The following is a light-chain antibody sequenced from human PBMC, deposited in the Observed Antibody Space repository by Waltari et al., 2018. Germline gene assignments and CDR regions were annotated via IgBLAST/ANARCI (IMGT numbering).Light chain of an antibody. CDR3: LQDYNYPRT. Sequence: AIQMPQSPSSLSASVVDRVTITCRASQGTRNDLGWYQQKPGKAPKFLIYAASSLQTGVPSRFSGSGSGTDFTLTISSLQPEDFATYYCLQDYNYPRTFGQGTKVDIK. V-gene: IGKV1-6*01. CDR1: QGTRND. CDR2: AAS. J-gene: IGKJ1*01.